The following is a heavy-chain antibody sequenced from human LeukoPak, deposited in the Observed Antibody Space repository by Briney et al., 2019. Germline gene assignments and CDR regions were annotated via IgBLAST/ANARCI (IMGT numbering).Heavy chain of an antibody. CDR2: IYYSGST. V-gene: IGHV4-39*01. CDR1: GGSISSSSYY. CDR3: AREPAAFYYYYGMDV. D-gene: IGHD2-2*01. Sequence: PSETLSLTCTVSGGSISSSSYYWGWIRQPPGKGLEWIGSIYYSGSTYYNPSLKSRVTISVDTSKNQFSLKLSSVTAADTAVYYCAREPAAFYYYYGMDVWGKGTTVTVSS. J-gene: IGHJ6*04.